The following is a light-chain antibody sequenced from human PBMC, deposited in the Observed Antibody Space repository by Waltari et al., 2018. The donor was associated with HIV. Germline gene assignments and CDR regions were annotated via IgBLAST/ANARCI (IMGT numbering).Light chain of an antibody. CDR3: QVWDSTTALG. CDR2: QDT. V-gene: IGLV3-1*01. J-gene: IGLJ2*01. Sequence: SYELTQPPSVSVTPGQTASITCSGNKMGDKYACWYHQRPGQSPVLVIYQDTKRPSGIPGRFSGSNSGNTATLTIRGTQTRDEADYYCQVWDSTTALGFGGGTKLTVL. CDR1: KMGDKY.